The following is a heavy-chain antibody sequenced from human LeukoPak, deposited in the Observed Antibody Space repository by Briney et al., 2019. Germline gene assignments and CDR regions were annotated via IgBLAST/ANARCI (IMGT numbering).Heavy chain of an antibody. CDR3: ARGGTRRITAVAGVTFDY. J-gene: IGHJ4*02. CDR2: IYYSGST. D-gene: IGHD6-19*01. Sequence: PSETLSLTCTVSGGSISSYYWSWIRQPPGKGLEWIGYIYYSGSTNYNPSLKSRVTISVDTSKNQFSLKLSSVTAADTAVYYCARGGTRRITAVAGVTFDYWGQGTLVTVSS. CDR1: GGSISSYY. V-gene: IGHV4-59*01.